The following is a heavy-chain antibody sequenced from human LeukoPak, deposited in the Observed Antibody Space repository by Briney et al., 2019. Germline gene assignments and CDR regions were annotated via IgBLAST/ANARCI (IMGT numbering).Heavy chain of an antibody. V-gene: IGHV3-23*01. D-gene: IGHD3-22*01. CDR1: GGSISSGGYY. CDR2: ISGSGGST. Sequence: LSLTCTVSGGSISSGGYYWSWVRQAPGKGLEWVSAISGSGGSTYYADSVKGRFTISRDNSKNTLYLQMNSLRAEDTAVYYCAKGPPPPYYYDSSGYYYWGQGTLVTVSS. CDR3: AKGPPPPYYYDSSGYYY. J-gene: IGHJ4*02.